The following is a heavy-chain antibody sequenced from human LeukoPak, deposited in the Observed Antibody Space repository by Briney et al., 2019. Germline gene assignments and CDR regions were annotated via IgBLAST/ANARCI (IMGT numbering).Heavy chain of an antibody. CDR3: ARALGYDSSAPWY. CDR2: IIPIFGTA. D-gene: IGHD3-22*01. Sequence: SVKVSCKASGGTFSSYAISWVRQAPRQGLEWMGGIIPIFGTANYAQKFQGRVTITTDESTSTAYMELSSLRSEDTAVYYCARALGYDSSAPWYWGQGTLVTVSS. CDR1: GGTFSSYA. V-gene: IGHV1-69*05. J-gene: IGHJ4*02.